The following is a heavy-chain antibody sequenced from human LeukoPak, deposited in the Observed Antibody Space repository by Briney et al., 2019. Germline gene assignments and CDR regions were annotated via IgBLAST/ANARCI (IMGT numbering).Heavy chain of an antibody. J-gene: IGHJ3*02. Sequence: AWVTVSCTASGGTFSSYAISWVRQAPGQGLEWMGGIIPIFGTANYAQKFQGRVTITTDESTSTAYMELSSLRSEDTAVYYCARGSCSSTSCYNMGDAFDIWGQGTMVTVSS. CDR2: IIPIFGTA. CDR1: GGTFSSYA. CDR3: ARGSCSSTSCYNMGDAFDI. V-gene: IGHV1-69*05. D-gene: IGHD2-2*02.